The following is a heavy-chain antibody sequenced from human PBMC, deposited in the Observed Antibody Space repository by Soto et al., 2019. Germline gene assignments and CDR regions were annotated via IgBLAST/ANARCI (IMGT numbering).Heavy chain of an antibody. Sequence: PSETLSLTCTVSGDSSVSSSSYYWGWIRQPPGKGLEWIGSIYYTGNTFYSPSFRSRLTISVDTYKSQFSLKLRSVTAADTATYYCASEVSSTDGMDVWGQGTTVTVSS. CDR3: ASEVSSTDGMDV. CDR2: IYYTGNT. D-gene: IGHD2-15*01. V-gene: IGHV4-39*01. J-gene: IGHJ6*02. CDR1: GDSSVSSSSYY.